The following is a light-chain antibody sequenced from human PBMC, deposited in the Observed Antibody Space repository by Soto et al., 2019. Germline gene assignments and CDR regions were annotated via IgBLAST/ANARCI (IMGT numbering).Light chain of an antibody. CDR2: GAS. Sequence: EIVLTQSPGTLSLSPGERATLSCRASHSVSSSYLAWYQQKPGQAPRLLIYGASSRATGIPDRFSGSGSGTDFTLTISRLEPEDYAVYYCQQYGGSPPRFTFGPGTKVDIK. V-gene: IGKV3-20*01. J-gene: IGKJ3*01. CDR1: HSVSSSY. CDR3: QQYGGSPPRFT.